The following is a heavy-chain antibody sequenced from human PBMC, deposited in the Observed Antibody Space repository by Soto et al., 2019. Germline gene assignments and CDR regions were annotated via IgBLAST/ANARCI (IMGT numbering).Heavy chain of an antibody. V-gene: IGHV1-18*04. CDR1: GYTFTSYG. D-gene: IGHD6-13*01. Sequence: QVQLVQSGAEVKKPGASVKVSCKASGYTFTSYGISWVRQAPGQGLEWMGWISAYNGNTNYAQKLQGRVTMTTDTSTGTAYMELRSLRSDDTAVYYCARERAPGIAAAGTVWFDPWGQGTLVTVSS. J-gene: IGHJ5*02. CDR2: ISAYNGNT. CDR3: ARERAPGIAAAGTVWFDP.